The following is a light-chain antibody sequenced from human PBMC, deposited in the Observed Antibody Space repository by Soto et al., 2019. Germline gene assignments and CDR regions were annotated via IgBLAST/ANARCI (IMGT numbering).Light chain of an antibody. CDR3: QQIYSALLT. V-gene: IGKV1-39*01. J-gene: IGKJ4*01. CDR2: AAS. CDR1: QTITTY. Sequence: DIQMTQSPSSLFASVGDSVTITCRASQTITTYLNWYRQKPGKAPKLLIYAASSLQSGVPSRFSGSGSETEFTLTISSLQPEDFATYFCQQIYSALLTFGGGTKVEIK.